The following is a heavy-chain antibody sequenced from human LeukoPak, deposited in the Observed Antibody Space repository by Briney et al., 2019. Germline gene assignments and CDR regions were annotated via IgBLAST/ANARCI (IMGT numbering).Heavy chain of an antibody. CDR3: ASGPDSSGWYDSDY. CDR2: IWYDGSNK. D-gene: IGHD6-19*01. CDR1: GFTFSSYG. Sequence: GGSLRLSCAASGFTFSSYGMHWVRQAPGKGLEWVAVIWYDGSNKYYADSVKGRFTISRDNSKNTLYLQMNSLRAEDTAVYYCASGPDSSGWYDSDYWGQGTLVTVSS. J-gene: IGHJ4*02. V-gene: IGHV3-33*01.